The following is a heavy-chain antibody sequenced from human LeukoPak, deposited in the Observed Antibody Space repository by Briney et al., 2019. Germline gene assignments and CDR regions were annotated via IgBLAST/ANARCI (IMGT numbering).Heavy chain of an antibody. CDR3: ARDNRITFGGVIVRGFDY. V-gene: IGHV4-39*07. CDR2: IYYSGST. D-gene: IGHD3-16*02. J-gene: IGHJ4*02. Sequence: SETLSLTCTVSGGSISSSSYYWGWIRQPPGKGLEWIGSIYYSGSTYYNPSLKSRVTISVDTSKNQFSLKLSSVTAADTAVYYCARDNRITFGGVIVRGFDYWGQGTLVTVSS. CDR1: GGSISSSSYY.